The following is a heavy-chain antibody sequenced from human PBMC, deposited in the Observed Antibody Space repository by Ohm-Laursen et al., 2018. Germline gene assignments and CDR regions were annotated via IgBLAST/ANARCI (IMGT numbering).Heavy chain of an antibody. CDR3: ASCTTIGNHYYYYYGMDV. D-gene: IGHD5-12*01. J-gene: IGHJ6*02. CDR1: GFTFSSYW. Sequence: SLRLSCAASGFTFSSYWMHWVRQAPGKGLVWVSRINSDGSSTSYADSVKGRFTISRDNAKNTLYLQMNSLRAEDTAVYYCASCTTIGNHYYYYYGMDVWGQGTTVTVSS. V-gene: IGHV3-74*01. CDR2: INSDGSST.